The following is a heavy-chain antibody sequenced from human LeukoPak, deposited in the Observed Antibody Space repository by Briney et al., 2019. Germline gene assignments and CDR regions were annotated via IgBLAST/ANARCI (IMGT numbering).Heavy chain of an antibody. CDR3: VRGLTGYSYFFDY. Sequence: SETLSLTCAVYGGSFSGYYWSWIRQPPGKGLEWIGYVYYDGSTYYHPSLQSRLAISVDTSKNQFSLNLTSVAAADTAVYYCVRGLTGYSYFFDYWGQGALVTVSS. J-gene: IGHJ4*02. CDR1: GGSFSGYY. CDR2: VYYDGST. D-gene: IGHD3-10*01. V-gene: IGHV4-59*06.